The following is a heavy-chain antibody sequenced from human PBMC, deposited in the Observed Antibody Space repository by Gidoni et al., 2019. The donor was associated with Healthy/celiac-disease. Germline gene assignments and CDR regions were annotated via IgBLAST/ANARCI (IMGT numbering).Heavy chain of an antibody. V-gene: IGHV3-21*01. J-gene: IGHJ6*02. CDR1: GFTFSSYS. CDR3: ARVCCVLGGDYYYGMDV. D-gene: IGHD3-10*01. Sequence: EVQLVESGGGLVKPGGSLRLSCAASGFTFSSYSMNWVRQAPGKGLEWVSSISSSSSYIYYADSVKGRFTISRDNAKNSLYLQMNSLRAEDTAVYYCARVCCVLGGDYYYGMDVWGQGTTVTVSS. CDR2: ISSSSSYI.